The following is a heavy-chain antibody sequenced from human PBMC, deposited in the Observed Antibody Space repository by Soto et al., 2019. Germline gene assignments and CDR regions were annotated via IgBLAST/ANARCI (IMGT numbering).Heavy chain of an antibody. CDR1: GYTFTNFG. J-gene: IGHJ4*02. CDR3: ARGGHIAVVTASFDY. CDR2: ISAYNGNT. Sequence: ASVKVSCKASGYTFTNFGISWVRQAPGQGLEWMGWISAYNGNTNYAQNFQGRVTMTTDTSTSTAYMELRSLRSDDTAVYYCARGGHIAVVTASFDYWGQGTLVTVS. V-gene: IGHV1-18*01. D-gene: IGHD2-21*02.